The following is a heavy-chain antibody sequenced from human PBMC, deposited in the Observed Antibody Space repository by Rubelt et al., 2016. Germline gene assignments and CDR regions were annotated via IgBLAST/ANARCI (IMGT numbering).Heavy chain of an antibody. V-gene: IGHV5-10-1*01. Sequence: EVQLVQSGAEVKKPGESLSISCKGSGYSFTSYWISWVRQMPGKGLEWMGRIGPSDCYTNYSPSFQGHVTSSADKSISTAYLQWSSLKASDTAMYYCARHAGDGGNSEDWFDPWGQGTLVTVSS. CDR1: GYSFTSYW. J-gene: IGHJ5*02. CDR2: IGPSDCYT. CDR3: ARHAGDGGNSEDWFDP. D-gene: IGHD4-23*01.